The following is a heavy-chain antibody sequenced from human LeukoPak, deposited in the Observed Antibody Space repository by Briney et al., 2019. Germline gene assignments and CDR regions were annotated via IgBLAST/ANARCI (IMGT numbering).Heavy chain of an antibody. Sequence: GGSLRLSCAPSGLTFYVYGMSCVRHAPGKGLECVSGINWNGGSTGYADPVKGRFTISRDHANNSLYLQMNIRSAHDTALYYCARTRVPAAPFDYWGQGNLVTVSS. J-gene: IGHJ4*02. CDR3: ARTRVPAAPFDY. CDR1: GLTFYVYG. V-gene: IGHV3-20*04. CDR2: INWNGGST. D-gene: IGHD2-2*01.